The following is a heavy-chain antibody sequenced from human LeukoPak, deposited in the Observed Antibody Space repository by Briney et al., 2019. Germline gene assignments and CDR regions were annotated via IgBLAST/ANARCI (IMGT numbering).Heavy chain of an antibody. Sequence: PGGSLRLSCAASGFTFSTYAMSWVRQAPGKGLEWVSAISGSGGTTYYADSVKGRFTIPRDNSKNTLYLQINSLRAEDTAVYYCAKDSFALEPRNWFDPWGQGTLVTVSS. J-gene: IGHJ5*02. CDR2: ISGSGGTT. D-gene: IGHD1-1*01. V-gene: IGHV3-23*01. CDR1: GFTFSTYA. CDR3: AKDSFALEPRNWFDP.